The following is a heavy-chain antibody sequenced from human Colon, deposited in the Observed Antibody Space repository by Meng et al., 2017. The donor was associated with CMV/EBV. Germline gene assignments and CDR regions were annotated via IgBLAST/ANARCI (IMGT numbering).Heavy chain of an antibody. CDR3: AREGFRFADYYGSSGLKEGMDV. V-gene: IGHV4-38-2*02. Sequence: SETLSLTCTVSGYSISSGYCWGCIRQPPGKGLGWVGSIYHGGSTYYNPSLKRRVTISVDTSKNKSSLQLSSVPAADTAVYYCAREGFRFADYYGSSGLKEGMDVWGQGTMVTVSS. CDR1: GYSISSGYC. D-gene: IGHD3-22*01. J-gene: IGHJ6*02. CDR2: IYHGGST.